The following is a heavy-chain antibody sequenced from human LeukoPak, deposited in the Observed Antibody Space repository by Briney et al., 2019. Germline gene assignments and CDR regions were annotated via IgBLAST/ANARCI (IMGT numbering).Heavy chain of an antibody. D-gene: IGHD3-10*01. V-gene: IGHV3-53*01. CDR3: ARWGDSIRSWVDY. Sequence: GGSLRLSWAASGFTVSSNYMSWVRQAPGKGLEWVSVIYSGGSTYYVDSVKGRFTISRDNSKNTLYLQMNSLRAEDTAVYCCARWGDSIRSWVDYWGQGTLVTVSS. CDR1: GFTVSSNY. CDR2: IYSGGST. J-gene: IGHJ4*02.